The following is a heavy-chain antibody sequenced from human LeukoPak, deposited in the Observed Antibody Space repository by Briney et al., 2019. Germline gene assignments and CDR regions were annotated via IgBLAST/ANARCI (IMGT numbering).Heavy chain of an antibody. CDR3: ASSSSAFDY. CDR1: GGSISGYY. D-gene: IGHD6-6*01. Sequence: PSETLSLTCTVSGGSISGYYWSWIRQPPGKGLEWIGYIYYSGSTYYNPSLKSRVTISVDTSKNQFSLKLSSVTAADTAVYYCASSSSAFDYWGQGTLVTVSS. V-gene: IGHV4-59*06. J-gene: IGHJ4*02. CDR2: IYYSGST.